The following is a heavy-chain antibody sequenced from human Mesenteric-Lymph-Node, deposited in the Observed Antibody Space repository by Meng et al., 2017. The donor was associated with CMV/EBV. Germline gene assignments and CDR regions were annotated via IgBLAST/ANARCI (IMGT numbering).Heavy chain of an antibody. D-gene: IGHD1-20*01. CDR2: ISVSSNYI. J-gene: IGHJ4*02. V-gene: IGHV3-21*01. CDR1: GFTFSAYH. Sequence: GESLKISCAASGFTFSAYHMSWVRQAPGKGLEWVSSISVSSNYIYYADSVKGRFTISRDNAKSSLYLQMNSLRAEDTAVYYWARDKVSYKWNSPDYWGQGTLVTVSS. CDR3: ARDKVSYKWNSPDY.